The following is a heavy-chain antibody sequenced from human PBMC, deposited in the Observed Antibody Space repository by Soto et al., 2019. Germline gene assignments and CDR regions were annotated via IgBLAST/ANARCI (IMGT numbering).Heavy chain of an antibody. V-gene: IGHV3-23*01. CDR2: ISGSGGST. CDR3: AKEGQGGGIAVAFWDY. J-gene: IGHJ4*02. CDR1: GFTFSSYA. Sequence: GGSLRLSCAASGFTFSSYAMSWVRQAPGKGLEWVSAISGSGGSTYYADSVKGRFTISRDNSKNTLYLQMNSLRAEDTAVYYCAKEGQGGGIAVAFWDYWGQGTLVTVSS. D-gene: IGHD6-19*01.